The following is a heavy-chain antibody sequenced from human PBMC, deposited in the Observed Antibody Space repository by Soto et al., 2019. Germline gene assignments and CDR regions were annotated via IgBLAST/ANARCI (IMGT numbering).Heavy chain of an antibody. D-gene: IGHD4-17*01. V-gene: IGHV3-30-3*01. Sequence: GGSLRLSCAASGFTFSSYAMHWVRQAPGKGLEWVAVISYDGSNKYYADSVKGRFTISRDNSKNTLYLQMNSLRAEDTAVYYCARASSTTVSPYYYYGMDVWGQGTTVTVSS. CDR2: ISYDGSNK. CDR1: GFTFSSYA. J-gene: IGHJ6*02. CDR3: ARASSTTVSPYYYYGMDV.